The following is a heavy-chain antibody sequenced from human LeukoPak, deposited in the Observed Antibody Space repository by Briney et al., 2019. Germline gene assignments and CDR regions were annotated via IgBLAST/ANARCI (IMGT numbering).Heavy chain of an antibody. CDR1: GGSISSGDYY. V-gene: IGHV4-30-4*08. CDR2: IYYIGST. J-gene: IGHJ4*02. D-gene: IGHD3-3*01. CDR3: ARGGTYFDFWSGTYYFDY. Sequence: PSQTLSLTCTVSGGSISSGDYYWSRIRQPPGKGLEWIGYIYYIGSTYYNPSLKSRVTISLDTSKNQFSLKLSSVTAADTAVYYCARGGTYFDFWSGTYYFDYWGQGTLVTVSS.